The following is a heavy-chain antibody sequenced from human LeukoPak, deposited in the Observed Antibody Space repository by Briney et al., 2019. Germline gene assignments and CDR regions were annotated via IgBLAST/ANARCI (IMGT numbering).Heavy chain of an antibody. J-gene: IGHJ4*02. CDR1: GFTFSNYG. Sequence: GGSLRLSCAASGFTFSNYGMHWVRKAPGKGLELVAVICCDASNKYHADSVTGRFTISRDNSKNTLYLQMNSLRAEDTAVYYCARGRGYDSGAYNYAFSDYWGQGTLVTVSS. V-gene: IGHV3-33*01. CDR3: ARGRGYDSGAYNYAFSDY. D-gene: IGHD3-22*01. CDR2: ICCDASNK.